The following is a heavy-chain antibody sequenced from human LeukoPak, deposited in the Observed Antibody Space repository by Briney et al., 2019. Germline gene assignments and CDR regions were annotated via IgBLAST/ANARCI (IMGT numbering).Heavy chain of an antibody. Sequence: PSETLSLTCAVYGGSFSGYYWSWIRQPPGKGLEWIGEINHSGSTNYNPSLKSRVTISVDTSKNQFSLKLSSVTAADTAVYYCATNYYYDSSGYSIWGQGTLVTVSS. CDR2: INHSGST. V-gene: IGHV4-34*09. CDR1: GGSFSGYY. J-gene: IGHJ4*02. D-gene: IGHD3-22*01. CDR3: ATNYYYDSSGYSI.